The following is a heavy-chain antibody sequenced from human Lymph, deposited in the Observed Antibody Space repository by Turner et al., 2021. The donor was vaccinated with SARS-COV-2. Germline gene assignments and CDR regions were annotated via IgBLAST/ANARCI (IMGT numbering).Heavy chain of an antibody. CDR3: ARGGLYYYDSSAYYGDAFDF. Sequence: QVQLVQSGAEVKEPGASVKVSCNASGFTFTGYYMHWVRQAPGQGLEGMGWINPDSGGTNYAQNVQDRVTMTRDTSISTAYMELSRLRSDDTAVYYCARGGLYYYDSSAYYGDAFDFWGQGTMVTVSS. CDR1: GFTFTGYY. V-gene: IGHV1-2*02. J-gene: IGHJ3*01. CDR2: INPDSGGT. D-gene: IGHD3-22*01.